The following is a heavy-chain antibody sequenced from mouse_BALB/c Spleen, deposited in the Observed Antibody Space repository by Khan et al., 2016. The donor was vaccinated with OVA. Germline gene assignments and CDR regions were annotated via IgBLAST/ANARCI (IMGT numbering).Heavy chain of an antibody. CDR2: ISSGSSSI. Sequence: EVELVESGGGLVQPGGSRKLSCAASGFNFSRFGMHWVRQAPEKGLEWVAYISSGSSSIYYADTVKGRFTISRDNPKNTLFLQMTSLRSEDTAMYYCARDSNFDYWGQGTTLTVSS. CDR1: GFNFSRFG. J-gene: IGHJ2*01. V-gene: IGHV5-17*02. CDR3: ARDSNFDY.